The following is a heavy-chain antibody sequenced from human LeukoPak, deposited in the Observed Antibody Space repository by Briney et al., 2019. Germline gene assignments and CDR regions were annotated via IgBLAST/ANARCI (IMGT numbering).Heavy chain of an antibody. J-gene: IGHJ4*02. Sequence: GGSLRLSCAASGFTFCSYAMSWVRQAPGKGLEWVSAISGSGGSTYYADSVKGRFTISRDNSKNTLYLQMNSLRAEDTAVYYCAKDLSYGDGEGPWGQGTLVTVSS. CDR2: ISGSGGST. CDR1: GFTFCSYA. CDR3: AKDLSYGDGEGP. V-gene: IGHV3-23*01. D-gene: IGHD4-17*01.